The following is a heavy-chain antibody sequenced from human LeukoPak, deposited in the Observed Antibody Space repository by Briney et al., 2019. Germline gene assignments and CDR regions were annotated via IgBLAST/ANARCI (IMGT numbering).Heavy chain of an antibody. Sequence: ASVKVSCKVSGYTLTELSMHWVRQAPGKGLEWMGGFDPEDGETIYAQKFQGRATMTEDTSTDTAYMELSSLRSEDTAVYYCATQGAYHRRVPAAIRPLDYWGQGTLVTVSS. J-gene: IGHJ4*02. CDR2: FDPEDGET. D-gene: IGHD2-2*02. CDR3: ATQGAYHRRVPAAIRPLDY. CDR1: GYTLTELS. V-gene: IGHV1-24*01.